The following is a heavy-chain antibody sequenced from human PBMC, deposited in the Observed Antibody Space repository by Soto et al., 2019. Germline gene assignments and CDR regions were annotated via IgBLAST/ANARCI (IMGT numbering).Heavy chain of an antibody. Sequence: QVQLVQSGTEVKKPGASVKISCKASGYTFTGYYIYWVRQAPGQGLEFMGAINSGGGNTAYAQKFQGRVTVTRDTSTRTVYVELTSLRFDDTAVYYCAGGKCAGDCYFDSWGQGTLVTVSS. CDR3: AGGKCAGDCYFDS. CDR1: GYTFTGYY. V-gene: IGHV1-46*01. D-gene: IGHD2-21*02. CDR2: INSGGGNT. J-gene: IGHJ4*02.